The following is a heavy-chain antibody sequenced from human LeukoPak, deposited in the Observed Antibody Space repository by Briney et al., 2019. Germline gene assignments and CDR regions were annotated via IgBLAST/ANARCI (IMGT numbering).Heavy chain of an antibody. Sequence: GGSLRLSCAASGFTFSSYSMNWVRQAPGKGLEWVSSISSSSSYIYYADSVKGRFTISRDNAKNSLYLQVNSLRAEDTAVYYCARAPYYDSRAIYYFDYWGQGTLVTVSS. CDR3: ARAPYYDSRAIYYFDY. V-gene: IGHV3-21*01. CDR1: GFTFSSYS. J-gene: IGHJ4*02. CDR2: ISSSSSYI. D-gene: IGHD3-22*01.